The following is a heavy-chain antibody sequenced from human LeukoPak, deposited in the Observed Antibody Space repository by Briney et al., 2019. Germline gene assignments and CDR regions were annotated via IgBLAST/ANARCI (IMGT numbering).Heavy chain of an antibody. V-gene: IGHV3-66*01. D-gene: IGHD3-10*01. Sequence: GGSLRLSCAASGFTVSSNYMNWVRQAPGKGLEWVSVIHSGGSTYYADSVKGRFTISRDNSKNTLYLQMNSLRAEDTAVYYCARGLLWFGQLVNAFDIWGQGTMVTVSS. CDR2: IHSGGST. CDR1: GFTVSSNY. CDR3: ARGLLWFGQLVNAFDI. J-gene: IGHJ3*02.